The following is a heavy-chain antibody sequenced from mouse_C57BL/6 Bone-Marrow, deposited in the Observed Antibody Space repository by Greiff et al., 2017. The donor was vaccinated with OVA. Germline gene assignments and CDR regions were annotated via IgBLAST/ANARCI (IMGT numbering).Heavy chain of an antibody. D-gene: IGHD2-4*01. V-gene: IGHV1-82*01. CDR1: GYAFSSSW. J-gene: IGHJ2*01. CDR3: CYDYDGNY. CDR2: IYPGDGDT. Sequence: VQVVESGPELVKPGASVKISCKASGYAFSSSWMNWVKQRPGKGLEWIGRIYPGDGDTNYNGKFKGKATLTADKSSSTAYMQLSSLTSEDSAVYFCCYDYDGNYWGQGTTLTVSS.